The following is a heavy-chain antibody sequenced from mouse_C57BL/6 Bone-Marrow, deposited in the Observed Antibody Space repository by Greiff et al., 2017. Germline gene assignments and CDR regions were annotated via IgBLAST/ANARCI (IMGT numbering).Heavy chain of an antibody. V-gene: IGHV5-12*01. CDR1: GFTFSDYY. Sequence: EVKLVESGGGLVQPGGSLKLSCAASGFTFSDYYMYWVRQTPEKRLEWVAYISNGGGSTYYPDTVKGRFTISRDNAKNTLYLQMGRLKSEDPAMYYCARQHYYAMDYWGQGTSVTVSS. J-gene: IGHJ4*01. CDR3: ARQHYYAMDY. CDR2: ISNGGGST.